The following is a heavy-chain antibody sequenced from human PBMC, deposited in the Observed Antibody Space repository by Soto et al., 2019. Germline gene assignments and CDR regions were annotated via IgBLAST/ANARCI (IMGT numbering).Heavy chain of an antibody. Sequence: GSLRLSCAASGFTFRSYAMSWVRQATGKGLEWVSAISGSGGSTYYADSVKGRFTISRDNSKNTLYLQMNSLRAEDTAVYYCAKIGPNSGYDWADYWGQGTLVTVSS. J-gene: IGHJ4*02. CDR3: AKIGPNSGYDWADY. V-gene: IGHV3-23*01. D-gene: IGHD5-12*01. CDR1: GFTFRSYA. CDR2: ISGSGGST.